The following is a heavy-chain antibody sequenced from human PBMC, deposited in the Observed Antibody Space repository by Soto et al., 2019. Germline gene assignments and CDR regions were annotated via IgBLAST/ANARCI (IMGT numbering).Heavy chain of an antibody. J-gene: IGHJ6*03. CDR1: GGSISSRGYY. Sequence: QVQLQESGPGLVKPSQTLALTCTVSGGSISSRGYYWSWIRQHPGKGLEWLAYISYTGSTSYNPSHKSTVNILVDTSNNQFSLRLGSVTAADTAVSYCARDTLDYGDYGLPYYYRDVWGKGTTVTVSS. D-gene: IGHD4-17*01. V-gene: IGHV4-31*01. CDR3: ARDTLDYGDYGLPYYYRDV. CDR2: ISYTGST.